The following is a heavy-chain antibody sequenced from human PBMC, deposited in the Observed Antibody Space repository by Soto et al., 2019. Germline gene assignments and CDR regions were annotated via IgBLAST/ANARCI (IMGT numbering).Heavy chain of an antibody. D-gene: IGHD3-3*01. CDR2: IYSSGGT. Sequence: SETLSLTCTVSGGAISGYYWTWIRQPAGKGLEWIGRIYSSGGTKYNPSLKSRVDMSLDMSKNQFSLRLSSVTAADTAVYYCARGQRFSDSFDPWGQGTLVTVPQ. V-gene: IGHV4-4*07. CDR3: ARGQRFSDSFDP. CDR1: GGAISGYY. J-gene: IGHJ5*02.